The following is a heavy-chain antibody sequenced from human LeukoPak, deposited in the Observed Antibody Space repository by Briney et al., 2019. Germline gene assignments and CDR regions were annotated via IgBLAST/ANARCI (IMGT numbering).Heavy chain of an antibody. CDR3: ARTAIAVAGTSGLFDY. D-gene: IGHD6-19*01. CDR1: GFTFSSYW. J-gene: IGHJ4*02. Sequence: GGSLRLSCAASGFTFSSYWMNWVRQAPGKGLEWVANIKQDGSEKYYVDSVKGRFTISRDNAKNSLYLQMNSLRAEDTAVYYCARTAIAVAGTSGLFDYWGQGTLVTVSS. CDR2: IKQDGSEK. V-gene: IGHV3-7*03.